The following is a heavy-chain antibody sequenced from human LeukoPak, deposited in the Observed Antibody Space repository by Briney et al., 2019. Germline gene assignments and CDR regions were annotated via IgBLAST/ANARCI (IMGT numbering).Heavy chain of an antibody. D-gene: IGHD2-2*01. J-gene: IGHJ4*02. CDR3: FKDGLQYCTSTSCYEFQS. V-gene: IGHV3-43*01. Sequence: GGSLRLSCAASGSSLDEYSMHWVRQAPGKGLEWVSLITWNGGGTSYADSVKGRFTISRDNKKSSLFLQMHSLRTEDTAFQFCFKDGLQYCTSTSCYEFQSWGQGTLVTVSS. CDR1: GSSLDEYS. CDR2: ITWNGGGT.